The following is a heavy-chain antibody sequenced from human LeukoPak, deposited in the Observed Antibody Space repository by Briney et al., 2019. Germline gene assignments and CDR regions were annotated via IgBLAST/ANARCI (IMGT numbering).Heavy chain of an antibody. D-gene: IGHD5-12*01. CDR3: AKALLRGYDIVAAP. CDR1: GYTFTSYG. Sequence: ASVKVSCKASGYTFTSYGITWVRQAPGQGLERMGWISVYNGNTNYAQKLQGRVTMTTDTSTSTAYMELRSLRSEDTAVYYCAKALLRGYDIVAAPWGQGTLVTVSS. J-gene: IGHJ5*02. V-gene: IGHV1-18*01. CDR2: ISVYNGNT.